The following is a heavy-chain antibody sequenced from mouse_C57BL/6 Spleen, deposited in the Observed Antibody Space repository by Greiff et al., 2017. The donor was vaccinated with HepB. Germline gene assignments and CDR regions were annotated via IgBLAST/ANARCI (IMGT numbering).Heavy chain of an antibody. CDR3: ARPGTTVVDYYAMDY. D-gene: IGHD1-1*01. V-gene: IGHV5-17*01. J-gene: IGHJ4*01. CDR2: ISSGSSTI. CDR1: GFTFSDYG. Sequence: EVQVVESGGGLVKPGGSLKLSCAASGFTFSDYGMHWVRQAPEKGLEWVAYISSGSSTIYYADTVKGRFTISRDNAKNTLFLQMTSLRSEDTAMYYCARPGTTVVDYYAMDYWGQGTSVTVSS.